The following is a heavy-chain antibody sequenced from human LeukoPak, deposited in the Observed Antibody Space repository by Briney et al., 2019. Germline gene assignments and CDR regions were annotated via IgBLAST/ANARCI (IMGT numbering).Heavy chain of an antibody. D-gene: IGHD4-17*01. CDR2: INPNSGGT. CDR1: GYTFTSYG. CDR3: ARGNGFSTVRRDFDY. Sequence: ASVKVSCKASGYTFTSYGISWVRQAPGQGLEWMGWINPNSGGTNYAQKFQGRVTMTRDTSISTAYMELSRLRSDDTAVYYCARGNGFSTVRRDFDYWGQGTLVTVSS. V-gene: IGHV1-2*02. J-gene: IGHJ4*02.